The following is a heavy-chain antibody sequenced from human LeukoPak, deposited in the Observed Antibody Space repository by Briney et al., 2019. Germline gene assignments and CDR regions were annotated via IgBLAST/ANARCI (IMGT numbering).Heavy chain of an antibody. CDR1: GGSFSGYY. D-gene: IGHD6-6*01. CDR3: ARDSSLSHDY. CDR2: INHSGST. J-gene: IGHJ4*02. Sequence: SETLSLTCAVYGGSFSGYYWSWIRQPPGKGLGWIGEINHSGSTNYNPSLKSRVTISVDTSKNQFSLKLSSVTAADTAVYYCARDSSLSHDYWGQGTLVTVSS. V-gene: IGHV4-34*01.